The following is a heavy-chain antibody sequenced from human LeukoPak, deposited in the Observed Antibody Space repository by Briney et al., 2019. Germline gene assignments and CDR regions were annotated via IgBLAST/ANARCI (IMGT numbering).Heavy chain of an antibody. CDR1: GFTFSSYS. J-gene: IGHJ4*02. CDR3: APSSEPSTFDY. Sequence: PGGSLRLSCAASGFTFSSYSMNWVRQAPGKGLEWVSSISSSSSYIYYADSVKGRFTISRDNAKNSLYLQMNSLRAEDTAVYYCAPSSEPSTFDYWGQGTLVTVSS. D-gene: IGHD1-14*01. V-gene: IGHV3-21*01. CDR2: ISSSSSYI.